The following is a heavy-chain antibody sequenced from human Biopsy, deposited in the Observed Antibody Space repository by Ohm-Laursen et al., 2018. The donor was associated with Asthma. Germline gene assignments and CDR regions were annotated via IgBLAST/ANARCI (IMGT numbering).Heavy chain of an antibody. CDR1: GGSISSYY. V-gene: IGHV4-59*01. D-gene: IGHD2-21*02. CDR3: ARGISRVTGLFDHFDS. Sequence: SETLSLTCPVYGGSISSYYWGWIRQPPGKGLEWIGHIYYSGSTNYQPSLKSRVTISVDTSKNQFSLKLRSVTAADAAVYYCARGISRVTGLFDHFDSWGQGTLVTVSS. CDR2: IYYSGST. J-gene: IGHJ4*02.